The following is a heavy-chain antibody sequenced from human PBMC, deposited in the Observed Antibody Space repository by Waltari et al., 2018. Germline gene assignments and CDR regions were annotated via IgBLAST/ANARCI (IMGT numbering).Heavy chain of an antibody. J-gene: IGHJ5*02. D-gene: IGHD6-19*01. CDR2: INRNGDTV. V-gene: IGHV3-48*03. CDR1: GSTFSSYE. Sequence: EVQLVESGGGLVQPGGSLRLSCAAPGSTFSSYEMNWVRQAPGKGLEWISYINRNGDTVYYADSVRGRFTISRDNAKNSLYLQMNTLRPEDTAIYYCAGWVTYTSDWHGSLAPWGQGTLVTVSS. CDR3: AGWVTYTSDWHGSLAP.